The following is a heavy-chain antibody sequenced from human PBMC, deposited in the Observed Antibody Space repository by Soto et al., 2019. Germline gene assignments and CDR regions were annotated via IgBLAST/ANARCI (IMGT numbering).Heavy chain of an antibody. J-gene: IGHJ5*02. CDR3: VRDGTKTLRDWFDP. CDR2: IYHSGRT. D-gene: IGHD1-1*01. Sequence: PSETLSLTCTVAGVSISRGGYYWGWIRQHPGKGLEWIGNIYHSGRTYYNPSLKSRVIMSVDTSKNHFSLNLNSVTAADTAMYYCVRDGTKTLRDWFDPWGQGISVTVSS. CDR1: GVSISRGGYY. V-gene: IGHV4-31*03.